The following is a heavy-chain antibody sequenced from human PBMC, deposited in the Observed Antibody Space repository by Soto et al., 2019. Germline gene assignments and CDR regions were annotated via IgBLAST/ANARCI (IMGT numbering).Heavy chain of an antibody. J-gene: IGHJ6*03. CDR2: INAGNGNT. CDR3: ERVLWFGEVYYYYYMDV. Sequence: ASVKVSCKASGYTFTSYAMHWVRQAPGQRLERMGWINAGNGNTKYSQKFQGRVTITRDTSTSTAYMELRSLRSDDTAVYYCERVLWFGEVYYYYYMDVWGKWTTVTSP. D-gene: IGHD3-10*01. V-gene: IGHV1-3*01. CDR1: GYTFTSYA.